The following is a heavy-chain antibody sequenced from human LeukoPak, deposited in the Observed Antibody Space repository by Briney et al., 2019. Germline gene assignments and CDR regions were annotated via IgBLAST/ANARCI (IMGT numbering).Heavy chain of an antibody. D-gene: IGHD2-15*01. CDR1: GYSISSGYY. J-gene: IGHJ4*02. V-gene: IGHV4-38-2*02. CDR3: ARGLLDIVVVVAATLSEYYFDY. CDR2: IYHSGST. Sequence: PSETLSLTCTVSGYSISSGYYWGWIRQPSGKGLEWIGSIYHSGSTYYNPSLKSRVTISVDTSKNQFSLKLSSVTAADTAVYYCARGLLDIVVVVAATLSEYYFDYWGQGTLVTVSS.